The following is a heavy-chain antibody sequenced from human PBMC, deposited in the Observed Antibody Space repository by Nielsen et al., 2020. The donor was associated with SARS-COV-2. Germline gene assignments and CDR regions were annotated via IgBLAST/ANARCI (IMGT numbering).Heavy chain of an antibody. J-gene: IGHJ6*03. CDR2: ISTNNGNV. Sequence: ASVKVSCKASDNTFTSITWVRQAPGQGLEWMGRISTNNGNVKYAQNLQGRVTMTTDTSTRTAYMELRSLRSDDTAVYYCARDVQQLGFYYMDVWGKGTTVTVSS. V-gene: IGHV1-18*01. CDR1: DNTFTS. CDR3: ARDVQQLGFYYMDV. D-gene: IGHD6-13*01.